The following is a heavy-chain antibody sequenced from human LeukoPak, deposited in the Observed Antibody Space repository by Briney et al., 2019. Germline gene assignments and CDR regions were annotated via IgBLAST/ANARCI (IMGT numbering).Heavy chain of an antibody. V-gene: IGHV4-34*01. CDR3: ARGAGPAKLDY. CDR2: INHSGST. J-gene: IGHJ4*02. Sequence: SETLSLTCAVYGGSFSGYYWSWIRQPPGKGLEWIGEINHSGSTNYNPSLKSRVTISVDTSKNQFSLKLSSVTAADTAVYYCARGAGPAKLDYWGQGTLATVSS. CDR1: GGSFSGYY. D-gene: IGHD4/OR15-4a*01.